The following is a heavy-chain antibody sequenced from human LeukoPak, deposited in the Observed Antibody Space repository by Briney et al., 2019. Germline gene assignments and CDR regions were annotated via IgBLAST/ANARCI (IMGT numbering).Heavy chain of an antibody. Sequence: GPVKVSCTASGYTFSAYHIPSVRQAPGQGLEWMGWINPNSGVTNYAQKFQGRVTMTRDTSISTAYTELSRLASDDTAVYYCASRDGAHYAFVYWGQ. CDR1: GYTFSAYH. CDR2: INPNSGVT. V-gene: IGHV1-2*02. J-gene: IGHJ4*02. CDR3: ASRDGAHYAFVY. D-gene: IGHD4/OR15-4a*01.